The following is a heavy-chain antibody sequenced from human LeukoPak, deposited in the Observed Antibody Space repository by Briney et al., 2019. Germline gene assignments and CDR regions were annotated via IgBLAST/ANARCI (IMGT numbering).Heavy chain of an antibody. J-gene: IGHJ4*02. CDR3: ARDRNWNDLSLPFDY. Sequence: GGSLRLSCAASGFTFSSYSVKWVRQAPGRGLEWVSSISSSSSYIYYADSVKGRFTISRDNAKNSLYLQMNSLRAEDTAVYYCARDRNWNDLSLPFDYWGQGTLVTVSS. V-gene: IGHV3-21*01. D-gene: IGHD1-1*01. CDR2: ISSSSSYI. CDR1: GFTFSSYS.